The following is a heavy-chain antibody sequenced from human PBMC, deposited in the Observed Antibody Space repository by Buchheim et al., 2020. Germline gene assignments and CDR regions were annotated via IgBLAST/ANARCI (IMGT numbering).Heavy chain of an antibody. CDR3: AKRGPAANVKLDWYIDL. CDR2: ISGSGGST. D-gene: IGHD6-13*01. CDR1: GFTFSSYA. Sequence: EVQLLESGGGLVQPGGSLRLSCAASGFTFSSYAMSWVRQAPGKGLEWVSAISGSGGSTYYADSVKGRFTISRDNSKNSLYLQMNSLRTDDTAVYYCAKRGPAANVKLDWYIDLWGRGTL. V-gene: IGHV3-23*01. J-gene: IGHJ2*01.